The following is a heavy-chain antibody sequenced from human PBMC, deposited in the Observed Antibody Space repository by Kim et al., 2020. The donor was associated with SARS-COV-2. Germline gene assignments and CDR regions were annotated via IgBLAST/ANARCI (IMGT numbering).Heavy chain of an antibody. V-gene: IGHV4-59*08. Sequence: SETLSLTCTVSGGSISYYYWSWIRQPPGKGLEWIGCIYYSGSTNYNPSLKSRVTISVDTSKNQFSLKLSSVTAADTAVYYCARRSIAVAGLSGFDPWGQGTLVTVSS. J-gene: IGHJ5*02. CDR2: IYYSGST. D-gene: IGHD6-19*01. CDR1: GGSISYYY. CDR3: ARRSIAVAGLSGFDP.